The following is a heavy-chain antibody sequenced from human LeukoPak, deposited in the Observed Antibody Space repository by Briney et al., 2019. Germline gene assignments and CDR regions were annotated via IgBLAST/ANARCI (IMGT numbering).Heavy chain of an antibody. D-gene: IGHD6-13*01. CDR3: ARVAGYSSFYYFQGMDV. CDR2: VYYSGTT. CDR1: GGFISDYY. J-gene: IGHJ6*02. V-gene: IGHV4-59*01. Sequence: SETLSLTCTVSGGFISDYYWSWIRRPPGKGLEWIGYVYYSGTTNYNPSLKSRVTMSVDTSKNQFSLRLRSVTAADTAVYYCARVAGYSSFYYFQGMDVWGQGTTVTVSS.